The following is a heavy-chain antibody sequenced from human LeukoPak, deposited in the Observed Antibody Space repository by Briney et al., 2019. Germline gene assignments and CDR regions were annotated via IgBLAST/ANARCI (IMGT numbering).Heavy chain of an antibody. Sequence: QSGGSLRLSCAASGFTFSNYAMSWVRQAPGKGLEWVSAISGSGGSTYYADSVKGRFTISRDNSKNTLYLQMNSLRAEDTAVYYCAKDRHYDFWSGYWDAFDIWGQGTMVTVSS. CDR2: ISGSGGST. J-gene: IGHJ3*02. D-gene: IGHD3-3*01. CDR3: AKDRHYDFWSGYWDAFDI. V-gene: IGHV3-23*01. CDR1: GFTFSNYA.